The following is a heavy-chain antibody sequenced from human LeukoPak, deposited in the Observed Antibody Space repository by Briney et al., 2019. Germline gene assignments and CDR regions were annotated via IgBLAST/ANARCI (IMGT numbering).Heavy chain of an antibody. D-gene: IGHD1-26*01. CDR2: ISSSSSYI. CDR3: ARVPRVGATTYYYYYMDV. J-gene: IGHJ6*03. Sequence: GGSLRLSCAASGFTFSSYSMNWVRQAPGKGLEWVSSISSSSSYIYYADSVKGRFTISRDNAKNSLYLQMNSLRAEDTAVYYCARVPRVGATTYYYYYMDVWGKGTTVTVSS. V-gene: IGHV3-21*01. CDR1: GFTFSSYS.